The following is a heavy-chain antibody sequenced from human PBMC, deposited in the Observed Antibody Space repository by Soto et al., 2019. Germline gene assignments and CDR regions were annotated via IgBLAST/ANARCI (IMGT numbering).Heavy chain of an antibody. D-gene: IGHD6-13*01. Sequence: ASVKVSCKASGYTFTSYGISWVRQAPGQGLEWMGWISAYNGNTNDAQKLQGRVTMTTDTSTSTADMEQRSLRSDARAGSYCGIAAAGRCFDPWGQGTLVTVSS. CDR2: ISAYNGNT. CDR3: GIAAAGRCFDP. CDR1: GYTFTSYG. V-gene: IGHV1-18*01. J-gene: IGHJ5*02.